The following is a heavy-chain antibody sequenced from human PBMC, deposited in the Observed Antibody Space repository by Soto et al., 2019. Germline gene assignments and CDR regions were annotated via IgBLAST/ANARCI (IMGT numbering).Heavy chain of an antibody. CDR1: GGSISSGDYY. V-gene: IGHV4-31*03. Sequence: QVQLQESDPGLVKPSQTLSLTCTVSGGSISSGDYYWSWIRQHPGKGLEWIGYIYYGGSTYYNPYLKSRVTISVDTSKNQFSLKLSSVTAADTAVYYCARWWSGSRQGFDPWGQGTLVTVSS. CDR3: ARWWSGSRQGFDP. J-gene: IGHJ5*02. D-gene: IGHD3-3*01. CDR2: IYYGGST.